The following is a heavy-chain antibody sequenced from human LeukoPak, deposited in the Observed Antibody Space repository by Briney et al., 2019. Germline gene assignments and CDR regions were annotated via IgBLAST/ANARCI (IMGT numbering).Heavy chain of an antibody. D-gene: IGHD3-3*01. J-gene: IGHJ4*02. CDR2: IYYSGST. Sequence: SETLSLTCTVSGGSISSSSYYWGWIRQPPGKGLEWIGSIYYSGSTYYNPSLKSRVTISVDTSKNQFSLKLSSVTAADTAVYYCARDGLTYYDFWSGYFFHDYWGQGTLVTVSS. CDR1: GGSISSSSYY. V-gene: IGHV4-39*02. CDR3: ARDGLTYYDFWSGYFFHDY.